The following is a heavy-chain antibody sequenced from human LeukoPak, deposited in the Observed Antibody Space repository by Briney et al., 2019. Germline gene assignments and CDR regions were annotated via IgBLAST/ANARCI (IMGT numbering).Heavy chain of an antibody. D-gene: IGHD2-2*01. Sequence: SETLSLTCSVSGGSISTYYWTWIRQPPGKGLEWIGYIYYTGSTNYNPSLKSRATMSVDTSKSQLSLKMTSVTAADTAVYYCARPSTPSAAASALDIWGQGTMVTVPS. CDR1: GGSISTYY. V-gene: IGHV4-59*08. CDR2: IYYTGST. J-gene: IGHJ3*02. CDR3: ARPSTPSAAASALDI.